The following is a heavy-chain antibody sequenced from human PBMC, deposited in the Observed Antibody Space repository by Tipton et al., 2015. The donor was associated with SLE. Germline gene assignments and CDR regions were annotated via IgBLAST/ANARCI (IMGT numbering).Heavy chain of an antibody. CDR1: GFTFSSYA. CDR2: ISYDGSNK. V-gene: IGHV3-30-3*01. CDR3: AREAWVPSPDRVVGASYPLDY. Sequence: SLRLSCAASGFTFSSYAMHWVRQAPGKGLEWVAVISYDGSNKYYADSVKGRFTISRDNSKNTLYLQMNSLRAEDTAVYYCAREAWVPSPDRVVGASYPLDYWGQGTLVTVSS. D-gene: IGHD1-26*01. J-gene: IGHJ4*02.